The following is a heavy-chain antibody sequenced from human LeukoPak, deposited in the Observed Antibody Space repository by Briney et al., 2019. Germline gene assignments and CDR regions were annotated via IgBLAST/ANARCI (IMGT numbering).Heavy chain of an antibody. D-gene: IGHD1-26*01. CDR3: TRRSGSSSEHYFDY. Sequence: GGSLRLSCAASGFTFSDSAMHWVRQASGKGLEWVGRIRSKANSYATAYAASVKGRFTISRDDSKNTAYLQMNSLKTEDTAVYYCTRRSGSSSEHYFDYWGQGTLVTVSS. CDR1: GFTFSDSA. J-gene: IGHJ4*02. CDR2: IRSKANSYAT. V-gene: IGHV3-73*01.